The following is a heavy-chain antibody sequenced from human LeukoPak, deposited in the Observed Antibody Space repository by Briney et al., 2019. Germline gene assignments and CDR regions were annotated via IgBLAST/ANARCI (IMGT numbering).Heavy chain of an antibody. CDR2: ISYDGSNK. CDR1: GFIFSSYA. J-gene: IGHJ4*02. D-gene: IGHD4-23*01. V-gene: IGHV3-30*04. CDR3: ARRTVVTPFDY. Sequence: GGSLRLSCAASGFIFSSYAMHWVRRAPGKGLEWVALISYDGSNKYYADSVKGRFTISRDNSKNKLYLQMNTLRAEDTAVYYCARRTVVTPFDYWGQGTLVTVSS.